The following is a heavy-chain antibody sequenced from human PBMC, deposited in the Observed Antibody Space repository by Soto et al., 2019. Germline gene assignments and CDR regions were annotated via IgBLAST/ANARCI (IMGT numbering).Heavy chain of an antibody. Sequence: QITLKESGPTLVKPTQTLTLTCTFSGFSLSTSGVGVGWIRQPPGKALEWLALIYWDDDKRYSPSLKSRLTITKDPSKNQVVLKMTNMDPVDTATYYCAHRRSGRVVYYFDYWGQGTLVTVSS. CDR3: AHRRSGRVVYYFDY. CDR1: GFSLSTSGVG. J-gene: IGHJ4*02. D-gene: IGHD1-26*01. V-gene: IGHV2-5*02. CDR2: IYWDDDK.